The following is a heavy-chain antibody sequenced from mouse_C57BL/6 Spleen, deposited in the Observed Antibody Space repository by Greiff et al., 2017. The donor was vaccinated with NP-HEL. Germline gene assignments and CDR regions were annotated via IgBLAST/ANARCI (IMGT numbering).Heavy chain of an antibody. D-gene: IGHD1-1*01. J-gene: IGHJ2*01. V-gene: IGHV1-64*01. CDR2: IHPNSGST. CDR3: ARDGFYYYGSSYDY. Sequence: VQLQQPGAELVKPGASVKLSCKASGYTFTSYWMHWVKQRPGQGLEWIGMIHPNSGSTNYNEKFKSKATLTVDKSSSTAYMQLSSLTSEDSAVYYCARDGFYYYGSSYDYWGQGTTLTVSS. CDR1: GYTFTSYW.